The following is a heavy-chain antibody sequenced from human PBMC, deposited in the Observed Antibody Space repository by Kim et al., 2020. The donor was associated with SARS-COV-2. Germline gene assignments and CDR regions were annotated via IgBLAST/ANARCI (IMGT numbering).Heavy chain of an antibody. CDR3: ARASSSNYARGVRWFDP. V-gene: IGHV4-34*01. CDR1: GGSFSGYY. Sequence: SETLSLTCAVYGGSFSGYYWSWIRQPPGKGLEWIGEINHSGSTNYNPSLKSRVTISVDTSKNQFSLKLSSVTAADTAVYYCARASSSNYARGVRWFDPWGQGTLVTVSS. J-gene: IGHJ5*02. CDR2: INHSGST. D-gene: IGHD2-2*01.